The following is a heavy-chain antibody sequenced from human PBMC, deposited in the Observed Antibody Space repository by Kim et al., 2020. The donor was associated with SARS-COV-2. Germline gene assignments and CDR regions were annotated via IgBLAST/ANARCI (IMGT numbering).Heavy chain of an antibody. Sequence: GGSLRLSCAASGVNFNIQYMSWVRQAPGKGLEFLSYISGSGDYTNSADSVKGRFTISRDNAKKIVYLHMNSLRAEDTAIYYCATVHFFTLNNWGQGTPVT. V-gene: IGHV3-11*03. CDR2: ISGSGDYT. D-gene: IGHD3-3*02. J-gene: IGHJ4*02. CDR1: GVNFNIQY. CDR3: ATVHFFTLNN.